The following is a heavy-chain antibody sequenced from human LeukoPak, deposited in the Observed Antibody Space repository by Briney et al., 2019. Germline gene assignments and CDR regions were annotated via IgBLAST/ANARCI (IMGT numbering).Heavy chain of an antibody. J-gene: IGHJ4*02. D-gene: IGHD4-17*01. V-gene: IGHV3-33*01. CDR2: IWYDGSNK. CDR1: GFTFSSYG. Sequence: GGSLRLSCAASGFTFSSYGMHWVRQAPGKGLEWVAVIWYDGSNKYYADSVKGRFTISRDNSKNTLYLQMNSLRAEDTAVYYCARDRQSYGDYVYFFLDYWGQGTLVTVSS. CDR3: ARDRQSYGDYVYFFLDY.